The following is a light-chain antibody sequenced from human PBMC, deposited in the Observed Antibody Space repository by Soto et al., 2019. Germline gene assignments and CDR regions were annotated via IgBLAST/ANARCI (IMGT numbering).Light chain of an antibody. V-gene: IGKV3-11*01. J-gene: IGKJ4*01. CDR3: QQRSQWPPLT. Sequence: EIVLTQSPATLSLSPGERATLSCRASQTVSTSVAWYQQKPGHAPRLLMYDSSNRATGIPDRFSASGAGTDFTLTINSIERVGFGVYYCQQRSQWPPLTFGGGTKVEIK. CDR1: QTVSTS. CDR2: DSS.